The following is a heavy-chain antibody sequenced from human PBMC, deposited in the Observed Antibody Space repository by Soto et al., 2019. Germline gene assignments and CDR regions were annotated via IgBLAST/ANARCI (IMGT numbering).Heavy chain of an antibody. Sequence: PGGSLRLSCAASGFTFSSYSMNWVRRAPGKGLEWVSSISSSSSYIYYADSVKGRFTISRDNAKNSLYLQMNSLRAEDTAVYYCARGGVVVVPAAPGWFDPWGQGTLVTVSS. V-gene: IGHV3-21*01. D-gene: IGHD2-2*01. CDR3: ARGGVVVVPAAPGWFDP. CDR2: ISSSSSYI. J-gene: IGHJ5*02. CDR1: GFTFSSYS.